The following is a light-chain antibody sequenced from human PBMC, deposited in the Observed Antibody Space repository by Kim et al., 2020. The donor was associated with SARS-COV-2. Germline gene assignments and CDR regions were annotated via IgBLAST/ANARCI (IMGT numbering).Light chain of an antibody. CDR2: RIN. Sequence: PTATRTCTGNSNNVGDQGAAWLQLHQGHPPKLLSDRINLRPSGISARFSASRSGNTASLTITGLQAEDEADYYCSAWDSSLDAWVFGGGTQLTVL. CDR1: SNNVGDQG. CDR3: SAWDSSLDAWV. V-gene: IGLV10-54*04. J-gene: IGLJ3*02.